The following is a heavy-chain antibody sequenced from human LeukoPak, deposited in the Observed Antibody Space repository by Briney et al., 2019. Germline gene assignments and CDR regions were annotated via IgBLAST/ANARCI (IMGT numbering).Heavy chain of an antibody. CDR2: ISYDGSNK. CDR3: AKDRGSSIYDGFTWFDP. CDR1: GFTFSSYG. J-gene: IGHJ5*02. Sequence: GGSLRLSCAASGFTFSSYGMHWVRQAPGKGLEWVAVISYDGSNKYYADSVKGRFTISRDNSNNTQFLQMNNLRTEDSAVYYCAKDRGSSIYDGFTWFDPWGQGTLVTVSS. V-gene: IGHV3-30*18. D-gene: IGHD6-13*01.